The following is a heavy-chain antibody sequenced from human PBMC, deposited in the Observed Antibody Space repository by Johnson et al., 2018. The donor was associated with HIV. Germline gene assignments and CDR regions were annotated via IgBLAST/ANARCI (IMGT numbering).Heavy chain of an antibody. J-gene: IGHJ3*02. Sequence: QMQLVESGGGVVRPGGSLRLPCAASGFTFNDYYMTWMRQAPGQGLEWVSYISSSGSNIYKADSVKGRFTISRDNAKNSLFLQMNSLRAADTAVYYCARVGANFDAFDIWGQGTMVTVSS. D-gene: IGHD4/OR15-4a*01. CDR3: ARVGANFDAFDI. V-gene: IGHV3-11*04. CDR1: GFTFNDYY. CDR2: ISSSGSNI.